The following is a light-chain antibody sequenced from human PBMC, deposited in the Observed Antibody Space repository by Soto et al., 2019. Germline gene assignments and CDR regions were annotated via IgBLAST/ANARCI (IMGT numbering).Light chain of an antibody. Sequence: EIVLTQSPDTLSLSPGERATLSCRASQSVSSSLAWYQQKPGQAPRLLIYDASNRATGIPARLSGSGSGTDFTLTISSLEPEDFAVYYCQQRSNWPPEVTFGRGTKVDIK. CDR1: QSVSSS. CDR2: DAS. J-gene: IGKJ3*01. CDR3: QQRSNWPPEVT. V-gene: IGKV3-11*01.